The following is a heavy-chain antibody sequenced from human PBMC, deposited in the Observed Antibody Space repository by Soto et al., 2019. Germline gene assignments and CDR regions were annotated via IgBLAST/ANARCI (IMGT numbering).Heavy chain of an antibody. CDR3: ARDSRGQFGAYYYYGMDV. D-gene: IGHD3-16*01. J-gene: IGHJ6*01. Sequence: QVQLVQSGAEVKKPGSSVKVSCKASGGTFSSYAIIWVRQAPGQGLEWMGGIIPIFGTANYAQKFQGRVTITADKSTSTDDMELSSLRSEDTAVYYCARDSRGQFGAYYYYGMDVWGQGTTVTVSS. V-gene: IGHV1-69*06. CDR1: GGTFSSYA. CDR2: IIPIFGTA.